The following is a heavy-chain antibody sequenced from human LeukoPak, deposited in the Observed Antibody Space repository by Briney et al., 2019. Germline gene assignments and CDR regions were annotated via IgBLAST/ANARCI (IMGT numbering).Heavy chain of an antibody. CDR1: GFTFNNFA. Sequence: GGSLRLSCAASGFTFNNFAMTWVRQSPGKGLEWVSGMSGSGYSTYYADSVKGRFTISRDNSKSTPYLQMNTLRAEDTAVYYCAKYREKNSVYDAFDIWGQGTLVTVSS. D-gene: IGHD5/OR15-5a*01. CDR2: MSGSGYST. V-gene: IGHV3-23*01. CDR3: AKYREKNSVYDAFDI. J-gene: IGHJ3*02.